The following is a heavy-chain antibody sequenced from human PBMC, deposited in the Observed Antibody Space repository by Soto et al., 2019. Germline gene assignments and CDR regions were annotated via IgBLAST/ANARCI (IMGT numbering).Heavy chain of an antibody. J-gene: IGHJ4*02. CDR1: GFTFSTYA. D-gene: IGHD4-17*01. V-gene: IGHV3-23*01. CDR2: ITGSGGST. Sequence: EVQLLESGGGLVQPGGSLRLSCAASGFTFSTYAMIWVRQAPGKGLEWVSVITGSGGSTYYADSVKGRFTISRDTSKKTLFLQMNSLRGEDTAVYYWAKDRYGDYGGIDYWGQGTMVTVSS. CDR3: AKDRYGDYGGIDY.